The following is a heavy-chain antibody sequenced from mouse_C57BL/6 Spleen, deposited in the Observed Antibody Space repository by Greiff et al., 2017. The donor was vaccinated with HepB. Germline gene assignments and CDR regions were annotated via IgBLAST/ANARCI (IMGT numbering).Heavy chain of an antibody. V-gene: IGHV10-1*01. CDR2: IRSKSNNYAT. CDR1: GFSYNTYA. D-gene: IGHD3-1*01. CDR3: VITSGFAY. J-gene: IGHJ3*01. Sequence: DVMLVESGGGLVQPKGSLKLSCAASGFSYNTYAMNWVRQAPGKGLEWVARIRSKSNNYATYYADSVKDRFTISRDDSESMLYLQMNNLKTEDTAMYYCVITSGFAYWGQGTLVTVSA.